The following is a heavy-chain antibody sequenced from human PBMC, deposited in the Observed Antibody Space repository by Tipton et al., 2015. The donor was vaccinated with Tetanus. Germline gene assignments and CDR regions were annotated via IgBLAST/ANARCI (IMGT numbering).Heavy chain of an antibody. V-gene: IGHV5-51*01. Sequence: QLVQSGGEVKKPGESLKISCKGSGYIFTNYWIGWVRQKPGKGLEWMGIIYPGDPDTRYSPSFQGQVTIPVDKSIYTACLQWSSLKASDTSMFSCARAHCSDGVCNFDFWGQGALVTVAS. D-gene: IGHD2-15*01. CDR2: IYPGDPDT. CDR1: GYIFTNYW. J-gene: IGHJ4*02. CDR3: ARAHCSDGVCNFDF.